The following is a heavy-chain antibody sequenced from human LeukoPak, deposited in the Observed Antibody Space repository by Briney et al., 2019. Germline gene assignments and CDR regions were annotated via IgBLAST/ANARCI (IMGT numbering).Heavy chain of an antibody. CDR2: INHSGYT. CDR1: GESSFSSYY. D-gene: IGHD3-22*01. Sequence: PSETLSLTCAVYGESSFSSYYWSWTRQTPGGALEWIGEINHSGYTNYNPSLKSRVTLSMDTYKNQFSLRLNSVTAADTAVYYCSRQVVGNDYWGQGTLVTVSS. V-gene: IGHV4-34*01. J-gene: IGHJ4*02. CDR3: SRQVVGNDY.